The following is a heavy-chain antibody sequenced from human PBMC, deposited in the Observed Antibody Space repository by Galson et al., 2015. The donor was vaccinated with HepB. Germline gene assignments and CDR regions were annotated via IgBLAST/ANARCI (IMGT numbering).Heavy chain of an antibody. V-gene: IGHV2-70*04. CDR2: IDWDENK. D-gene: IGHD4-23*01. CDR3: ARTSYGGNSVYTY. J-gene: IGHJ4*02. Sequence: PALVKPTQALTLTCTFSGFSLSTSGMRVSWIRQPPGKALEWLARIDWDENKYYSTSLKTRLTISKDTSKNQVVLTMTNMDPVDTATYYCARTSYGGNSVYTYWGQGILVTVSS. CDR1: GFSLSTSGMR.